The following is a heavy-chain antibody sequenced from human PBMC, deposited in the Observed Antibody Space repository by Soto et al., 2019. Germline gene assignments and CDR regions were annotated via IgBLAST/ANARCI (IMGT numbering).Heavy chain of an antibody. D-gene: IGHD3-10*01. CDR3: ARGQGLSIWLADSYGGGMDV. J-gene: IGHJ6*02. V-gene: IGHV3-11*06. Sequence: PGGSLRLSCAASGFTFSDYYMSWIRQAPGKGLGWVSYISSSRSYTNYADSVKGRFTISRDNAKNSLYLQMNSLRAEDTAVYYCARGQGLSIWLADSYGGGMDVWGQGATVTVSS. CDR2: ISSSRSYT. CDR1: GFTFSDYY.